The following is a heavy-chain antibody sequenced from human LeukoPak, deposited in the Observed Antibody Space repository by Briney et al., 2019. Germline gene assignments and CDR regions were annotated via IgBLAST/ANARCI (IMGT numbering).Heavy chain of an antibody. J-gene: IGHJ4*02. D-gene: IGHD2-15*01. V-gene: IGHV4-59*01. Sequence: SETLSLTCTVSGGSISSYYWSWIRQPPGKGLEWIGYIYYSGSTNYNPSLKSRVTISVDPSKNQFSLKLSSVTAADTAVYYCARSTPPFYYFDYWGQGTLVTVSS. CDR3: ARSTPPFYYFDY. CDR2: IYYSGST. CDR1: GGSISSYY.